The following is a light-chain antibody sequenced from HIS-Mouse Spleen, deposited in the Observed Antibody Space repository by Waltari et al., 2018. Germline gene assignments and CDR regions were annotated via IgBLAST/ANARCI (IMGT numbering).Light chain of an antibody. V-gene: IGLV6-57*02. CDR2: EDN. J-gene: IGLJ3*02. CDR1: SGSIANNY. Sequence: NFMLTQPHSVSESPGKTVTISCTGSSGSIANNYVQWYQQRPGSAPTTVIYEDNQRPPGVPDRFSGSIDSSSNSASLTISGLKTEDEADYYCQSYDSSNWVFGGGTKLTVL. CDR3: QSYDSSNWV.